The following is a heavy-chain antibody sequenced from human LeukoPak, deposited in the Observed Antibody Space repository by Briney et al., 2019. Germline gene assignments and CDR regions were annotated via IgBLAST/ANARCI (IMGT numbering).Heavy chain of an antibody. CDR3: ARVLYSSGWYDTGSAFDI. V-gene: IGHV3-30-3*01. D-gene: IGHD6-19*01. Sequence: PGGSLRLSCAASGFTFSSYAMHWVRQAPGKGLEWVAVISYDGSNKYYADSVKGRFTISRDNSKNTLYLQMNSLRAEDTAVYYCARVLYSSGWYDTGSAFDIWGQGTMATVSS. CDR1: GFTFSSYA. CDR2: ISYDGSNK. J-gene: IGHJ3*02.